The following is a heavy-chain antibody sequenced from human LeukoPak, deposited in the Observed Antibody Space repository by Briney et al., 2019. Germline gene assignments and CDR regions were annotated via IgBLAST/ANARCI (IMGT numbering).Heavy chain of an antibody. Sequence: ASVKVSCKASGYTFTGYYMHWVRQAPGQGLEWMGWINPNSGGTNYAQKFQGWVTMTRDTSISTAYMELSRLRSDDTAVYYCARDRCSGGSCYLDYWGQGTLVTVSS. CDR1: GYTFTGYY. CDR2: INPNSGGT. J-gene: IGHJ4*02. V-gene: IGHV1-2*04. D-gene: IGHD2-15*01. CDR3: ARDRCSGGSCYLDY.